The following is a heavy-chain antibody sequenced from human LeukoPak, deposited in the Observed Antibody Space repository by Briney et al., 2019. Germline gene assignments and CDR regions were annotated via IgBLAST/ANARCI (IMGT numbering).Heavy chain of an antibody. J-gene: IGHJ3*02. V-gene: IGHV1-69*05. CDR2: IIPIFGTA. D-gene: IGHD5-18*01. CDR3: ASGDIAMVFSYAFDI. Sequence: SVKVSCKASGGTFSSYAISWVRQAPGQGLEWMGGIIPIFGTANYAQKFQGRVTITTDESTSTAYMELSSLRSEDTAVYYCASGDIAMVFSYAFDIWGQGTMVTVSS. CDR1: GGTFSSYA.